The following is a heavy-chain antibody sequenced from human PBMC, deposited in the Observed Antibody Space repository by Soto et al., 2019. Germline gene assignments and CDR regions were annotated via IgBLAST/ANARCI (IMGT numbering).Heavy chain of an antibody. CDR2: ISYDGSNK. V-gene: IGHV3-30*18. Sequence: QVQLVESGGGVVQPGRSLRLSCAASGFTFSSYGMHWVRQAPGKGLEWVAVISYDGSNKYYADSVKGRFTISRDNSKNTLYLQMNSLRAEDTAVYYCAKGSSSWYHYFDYWGQGTLVTVSS. D-gene: IGHD6-13*01. CDR3: AKGSSSWYHYFDY. CDR1: GFTFSSYG. J-gene: IGHJ4*02.